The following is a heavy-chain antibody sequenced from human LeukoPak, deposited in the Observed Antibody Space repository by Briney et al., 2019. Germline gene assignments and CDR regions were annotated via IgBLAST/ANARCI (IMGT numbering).Heavy chain of an antibody. D-gene: IGHD3-22*01. CDR2: ISGSGGST. CDR1: GFTFSSYA. Sequence: PGGSLRLSCAASGFTFSSYAMSWVRQAPGKGLEWVSAISGSGGSTYYADSVKGRFTISRDNSKNTLYLQMNSLRAEDTAVYYCAKDQETSYYYDSSGPIDYWGQGTLVTVSS. V-gene: IGHV3-23*01. CDR3: AKDQETSYYYDSSGPIDY. J-gene: IGHJ4*02.